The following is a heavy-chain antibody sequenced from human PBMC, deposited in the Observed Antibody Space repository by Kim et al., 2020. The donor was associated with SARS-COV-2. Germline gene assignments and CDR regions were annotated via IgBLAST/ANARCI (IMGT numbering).Heavy chain of an antibody. J-gene: IGHJ4*02. V-gene: IGHV4-59*08. CDR2: THKSGTA. Sequence: SETLSLTCSVSRDYVAHYYWSWVRQPPGKGLEWIGYTHKSGTAIYNPSLRGRVTISIDTSKNQVSLNLTSGTAADTAMYYCAGHFGDSTGHYYLCQWGPGTQVSVSS. CDR3: AGHFGDSTGHYYLCQ. CDR1: RDYVAHYY. D-gene: IGHD3-22*01.